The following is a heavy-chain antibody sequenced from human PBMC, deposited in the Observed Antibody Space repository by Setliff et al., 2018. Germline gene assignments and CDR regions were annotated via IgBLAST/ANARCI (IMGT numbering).Heavy chain of an antibody. CDR3: ARRWNFGPYGSGIHDGFDM. V-gene: IGHV4-34*01. CDR2: INHYGST. D-gene: IGHD3-10*01. Sequence: TTSETLSLTCAVYGGSFNVYFWSWIRQPPGKGLEWIGEINHYGSTKYKSSLRGRVTISLDTAENQFSLKLTSVTAADTAVYYCARRWNFGPYGSGIHDGFDMWGQGTMVTVSS. J-gene: IGHJ3*02. CDR1: GGSFNVYF.